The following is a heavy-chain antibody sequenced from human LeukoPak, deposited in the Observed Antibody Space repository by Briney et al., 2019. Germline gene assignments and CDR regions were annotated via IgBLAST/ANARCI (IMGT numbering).Heavy chain of an antibody. V-gene: IGHV3-23*01. CDR1: GFTFSSYA. D-gene: IGHD3-16*02. J-gene: IGHJ4*02. CDR3: AKIPTYYDYVWGSYRPYFDY. Sequence: PGGSLRLSCAAPGFTFSSYAMSWVRQAPGKGLEWVSAFSGSGGSTYYADSVKGRFTISRDNSKNTLYLQMNSLRAEDTAVYYCAKIPTYYDYVWGSYRPYFDYWGQGTLVTVSS. CDR2: FSGSGGST.